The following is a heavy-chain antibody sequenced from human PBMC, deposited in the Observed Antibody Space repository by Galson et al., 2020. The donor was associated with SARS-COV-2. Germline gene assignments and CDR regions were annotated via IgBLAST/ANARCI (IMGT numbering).Heavy chain of an antibody. Sequence: ASVKVSCKASGYTFTSYGISWVRQAPGQGLEWMGWISAYNGNTNYAQKPQGRVTMTTDTSTSTAYMERRSLRSDDTAVYYCAREGGYYYDSSGLLDYWGQGTLVTVSS. D-gene: IGHD3-22*01. CDR1: GYTFTSYG. V-gene: IGHV1-18*04. CDR3: AREGGYYYDSSGLLDY. J-gene: IGHJ4*02. CDR2: ISAYNGNT.